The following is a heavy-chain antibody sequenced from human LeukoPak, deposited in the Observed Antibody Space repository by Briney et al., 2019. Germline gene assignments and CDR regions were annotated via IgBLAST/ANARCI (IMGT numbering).Heavy chain of an antibody. D-gene: IGHD1-26*01. CDR1: GGSFSGYY. CDR3: ARQGGMVASGYYYYGMDV. V-gene: IGHV4-34*01. CDR2: INHSGST. Sequence: PSETLSLTCAVYGGSFSGYYWSWIRQPPGKGLEWIGEINHSGSTNYNPSLKSRVTISVDTSKNQFSLELSSVTAADTAVYYCARQGGMVASGYYYYGMDVWGQGTTVTVSS. J-gene: IGHJ6*02.